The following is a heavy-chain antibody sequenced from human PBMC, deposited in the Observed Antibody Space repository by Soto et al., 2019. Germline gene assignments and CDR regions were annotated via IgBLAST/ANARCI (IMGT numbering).Heavy chain of an antibody. V-gene: IGHV4-30-4*01. D-gene: IGHD2-2*01. CDR2: IYYSGST. Sequence: SETLSLTCTVSGGSISSGDYYWSWIRQPPGKGLEWIGYIYYSGSTYYNPSLKSRVTISVDTSKNQFSLKLSSVTAADTAVYYCARDGIPAAYYYYGMDVWGQGTTVTVSS. J-gene: IGHJ6*02. CDR3: ARDGIPAAYYYYGMDV. CDR1: GGSISSGDYY.